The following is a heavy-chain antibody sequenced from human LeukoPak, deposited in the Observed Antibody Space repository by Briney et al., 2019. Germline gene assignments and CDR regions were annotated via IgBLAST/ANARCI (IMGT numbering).Heavy chain of an antibody. D-gene: IGHD2-8*01. Sequence: SETLSLTCTVSGGFISSSSYYWGWIRQPPGKGLEWIGSIYYSGSTYYNPSLKSRVTISVDTSKNQFSLKLSSVTAADTAVYYCARAGDIVLMVYAAGGYFDYWGQGTLVTVSS. CDR3: ARAGDIVLMVYAAGGYFDY. CDR1: GGFISSSSYY. V-gene: IGHV4-39*07. J-gene: IGHJ4*02. CDR2: IYYSGST.